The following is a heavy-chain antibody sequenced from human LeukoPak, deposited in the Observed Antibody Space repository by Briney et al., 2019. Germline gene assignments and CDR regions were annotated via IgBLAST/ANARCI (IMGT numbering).Heavy chain of an antibody. CDR3: ARHPDTSYYCSGGSCFFY. Sequence: KPSETLSLTCTVSGGSISSSSYYWGWIRQPPGKGLEWIGSIYYSGSTYYNPSLKSRVNISVDTSKNQFSLKLSSVTAADTAVYYCARHPDTSYYCSGGSCFFYWGQGTLVTVSS. CDR1: GGSISSSSYY. D-gene: IGHD2-15*01. V-gene: IGHV4-39*01. J-gene: IGHJ4*02. CDR2: IYYSGST.